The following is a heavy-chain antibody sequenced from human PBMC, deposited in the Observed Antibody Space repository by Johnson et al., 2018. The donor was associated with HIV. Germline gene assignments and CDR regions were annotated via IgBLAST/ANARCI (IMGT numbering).Heavy chain of an antibody. D-gene: IGHD2-15*01. Sequence: QVQLVESGGGLVKPGGSLRLSCAVSGFKFSDFYMTWIRQVPGKGLECVAYISSSGAGIYYADSVKGRFTISRDNSKNTLYLQMNSLRAEDTAVYYWARGGGGATDAFDIWGQGTMVTVSS. CDR3: ARGGGGATDAFDI. J-gene: IGHJ3*02. CDR1: GFKFSDFY. CDR2: ISSSGAGI. V-gene: IGHV3-11*04.